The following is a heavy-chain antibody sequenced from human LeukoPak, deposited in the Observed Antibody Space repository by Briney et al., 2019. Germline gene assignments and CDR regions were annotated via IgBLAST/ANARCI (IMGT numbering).Heavy chain of an antibody. V-gene: IGHV4-4*02. CDR1: GGSISSSDW. CDR2: IYHSGRT. Sequence: SGTLSLTCAVSGGSISSSDWWSWVRQPPGKGLEWIGEIYHSGRTNYNPSLKSRVTISVDKSKNQFSLKLSSVTAADTAVYYCARGGSGNGWYPRFDDWGQGTLVTVSS. D-gene: IGHD6-19*01. J-gene: IGHJ4*02. CDR3: ARGGSGNGWYPRFDD.